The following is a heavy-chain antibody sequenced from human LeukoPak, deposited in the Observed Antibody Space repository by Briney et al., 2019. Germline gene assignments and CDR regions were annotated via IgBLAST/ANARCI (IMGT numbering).Heavy chain of an antibody. D-gene: IGHD6-19*01. CDR3: ALPGIAVAGYDY. V-gene: IGHV1-69*05. Sequence: ASVKVSCKASGGTFSSYAISWVRRAPGQGLEWMGRIIPIFGTANYAQKFQGRVTITTDESTSTAYMELSSLRSEDTAVYYCALPGIAVAGYDYWGQGTLVTVSS. J-gene: IGHJ4*02. CDR1: GGTFSSYA. CDR2: IIPIFGTA.